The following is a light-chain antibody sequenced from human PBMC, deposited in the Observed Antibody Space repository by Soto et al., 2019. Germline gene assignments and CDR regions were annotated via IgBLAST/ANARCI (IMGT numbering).Light chain of an antibody. CDR3: QQYNSYS. CDR1: QGIGDA. J-gene: IGKJ1*01. Sequence: DIQMSQSPSSLSASVGDRVTITCRASQGIGDALGWYQQKPGKAPKRLIYAASTLQSGVPSRFSGSGSGTEFTLTISSLQPDDFATYYCQQYNSYSFGQGTKVDIK. CDR2: AAS. V-gene: IGKV1-17*01.